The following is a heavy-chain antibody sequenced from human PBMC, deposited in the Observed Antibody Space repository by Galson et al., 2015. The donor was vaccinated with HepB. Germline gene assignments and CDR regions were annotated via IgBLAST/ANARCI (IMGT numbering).Heavy chain of an antibody. CDR1: GGTFSSYA. D-gene: IGHD2-8*02. V-gene: IGHV1-69*13. J-gene: IGHJ3*02. Sequence: SVKVSCKASGGTFSSYAISWVRRAPGQGLEWMGGIIPIFGTANYAQKFQGRVTITADESTSTAYMELSSLRSEDTAVYYCARSPLDIVLVVYAWGGAFDIWGQGTMVTVSS. CDR2: IIPIFGTA. CDR3: ARSPLDIVLVVYAWGGAFDI.